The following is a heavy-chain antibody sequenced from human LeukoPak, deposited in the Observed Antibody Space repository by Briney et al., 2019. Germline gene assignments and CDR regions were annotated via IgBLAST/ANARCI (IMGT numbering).Heavy chain of an antibody. CDR3: AKESSLLRGPTVIYYFDF. CDR1: RHDH. CDR2: ISADGIGK. V-gene: IGHV3-30*04. Sequence: GGSLRLSCAPSRHDHMHWVRQAPGKGLEWVAGISADGIGKYYADSVKGRFTISRDNSKNTFYLQMNSLRAEDTAIYYCAKESSLLRGPTVIYYFDFWGQGTLVTVSS. D-gene: IGHD3-10*01. J-gene: IGHJ4*02.